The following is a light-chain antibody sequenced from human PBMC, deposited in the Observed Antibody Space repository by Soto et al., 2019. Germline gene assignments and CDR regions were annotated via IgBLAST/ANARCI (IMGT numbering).Light chain of an antibody. V-gene: IGKV1-9*01. J-gene: IGKJ5*01. CDR1: RGISSY. CDR3: QQLNSYLIT. CDR2: AAS. Sequence: SAPVVDRVTITCRASRGISSYLAWYQQKPGKAPKLLIYAASTLHTGVPSRFSGSGSGTEFTLTISSLQPEDFATYYCQQLNSYLITFGQGTRLEI.